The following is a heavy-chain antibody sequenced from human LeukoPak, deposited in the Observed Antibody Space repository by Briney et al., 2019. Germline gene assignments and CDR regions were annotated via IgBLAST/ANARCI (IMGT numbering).Heavy chain of an antibody. CDR2: IKQDGSEK. CDR1: GFTFSSYW. J-gene: IGHJ4*02. Sequence: GGSLRLSCAASGFTFSSYWMSWVRQAPGKGLDWVANIKQDGSEKYYVDSVKGRFTISRDNAKNSLYLQMNSLRAEDTAVYYCAKQDIAVVPATNGVDYWGQGTLVTVSS. CDR3: AKQDIAVVPATNGVDY. V-gene: IGHV3-7*01. D-gene: IGHD2-2*01.